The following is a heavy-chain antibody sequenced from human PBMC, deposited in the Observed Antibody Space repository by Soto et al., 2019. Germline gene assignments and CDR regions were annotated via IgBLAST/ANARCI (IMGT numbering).Heavy chain of an antibody. D-gene: IGHD3-3*01. V-gene: IGHV3-30*18. CDR3: AKAGVRSRYYFDF. J-gene: IGHJ4*02. CDR2: ISYNGDYE. CDR1: GFTFSRYG. Sequence: QVQLLDSGGGVVQPGRSLRLSCAASGFTFSRYGMHWVRQAPGKGLEWVAVISYNGDYEYYADSVKGRFTVSRDNSNNTLYLQMSSLRTEDTALYYCAKAGVRSRYYFDFWGQGTLVTVSS.